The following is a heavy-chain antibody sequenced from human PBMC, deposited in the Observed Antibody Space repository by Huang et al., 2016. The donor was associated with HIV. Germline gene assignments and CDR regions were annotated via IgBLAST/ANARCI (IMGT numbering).Heavy chain of an antibody. V-gene: IGHV4-39*01. J-gene: IGHJ5*02. D-gene: IGHD1-26*01. CDR2: IHYSATT. CDR1: GQSISSNTVY. Sequence: QLQLQESGPGLVKPSETLSLTCSVSGQSISSNTVYWGWIRQPPGKGLEWIAGIHYSATTYYNPSLMNRVTISVDTSKGQFSLKVRSVTAADTAVYYCVRQGMTVGATYLTWGQGTLVTVSS. CDR3: VRQGMTVGATYLT.